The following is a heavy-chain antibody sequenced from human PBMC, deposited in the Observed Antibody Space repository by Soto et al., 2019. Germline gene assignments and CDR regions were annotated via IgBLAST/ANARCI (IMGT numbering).Heavy chain of an antibody. CDR3: LAESHCRDY. CDR1: GFTFSSYG. J-gene: IGHJ4*02. CDR2: IWSDESNK. D-gene: IGHD2-15*01. V-gene: IGHV3-33*01. Sequence: QVQLVESGGGVVQPGRSLRLSCAASGFTFSSYGMQWVRQAPGKGLDWVAVIWSDESNKYYADSVKGRFTVSRDNPKTTLYLEINSPRADDAVVYYCLAESHCRDYWGQGTVVTVSS.